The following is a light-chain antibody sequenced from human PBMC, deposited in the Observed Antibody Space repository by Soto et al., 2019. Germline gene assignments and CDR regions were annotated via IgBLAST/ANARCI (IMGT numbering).Light chain of an antibody. V-gene: IGLV2-23*01. J-gene: IGLJ1*01. Sequence: SALTQPASVSGSPGQSITISCTGTSSDVGSYDLVSWYQQHPGKAPQLIICEGNKRPSGVSNRFSGSKSGNTASLTISGLQAEDEADYYCCSFADHYTYVFGTGTKVTVL. CDR2: EGN. CDR3: CSFADHYTYV. CDR1: SSDVGSYDL.